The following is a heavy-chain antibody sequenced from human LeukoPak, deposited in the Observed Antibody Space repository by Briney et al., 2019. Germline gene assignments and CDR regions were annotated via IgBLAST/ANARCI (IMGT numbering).Heavy chain of an antibody. CDR2: IYYSGST. CDR3: TRDLGDFWSGYSRPIYYYMDV. Sequence: KPSETLSLTCTVSGGSISSYYWSWIRQPPGKELEWIGYIYYSGSTNYNPSLKSRVTISVDTSKNQFSLKLSSVTAADTAVYYCTRDLGDFWSGYSRPIYYYMDVWGKGTTVTVSS. D-gene: IGHD3-3*01. V-gene: IGHV4-59*01. J-gene: IGHJ6*03. CDR1: GGSISSYY.